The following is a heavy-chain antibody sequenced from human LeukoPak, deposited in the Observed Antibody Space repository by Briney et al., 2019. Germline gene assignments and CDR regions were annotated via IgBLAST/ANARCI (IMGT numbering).Heavy chain of an antibody. CDR2: ISSSSSTI. J-gene: IGHJ4*02. D-gene: IGHD6-19*01. V-gene: IGHV3-48*04. Sequence: GGSLRLSCAASGFTFSSYSMNWVRQAPGKGLEWVSYISSSSSTIYYADSVKGRFTISRDNAKNSLYLQTNSLRAEDTAVYYCARDSSGWEGGFDYWGQGTLVTVSS. CDR3: ARDSSGWEGGFDY. CDR1: GFTFSSYS.